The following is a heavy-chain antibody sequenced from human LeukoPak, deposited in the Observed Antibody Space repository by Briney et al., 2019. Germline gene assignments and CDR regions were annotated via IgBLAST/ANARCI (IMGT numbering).Heavy chain of an antibody. Sequence: GGSLRLSCAASGFTFSSYAVSWVRQAPGKGLEWVSAISGSGGSTYYADSVKGRFTISRDNSKNTLYLQMNSLRAEDTAVYYCAKGNDFWSGYHYYYYMDVWGKGTTVTVSS. CDR1: GFTFSSYA. CDR2: ISGSGGST. V-gene: IGHV3-23*01. D-gene: IGHD3-3*01. CDR3: AKGNDFWSGYHYYYYMDV. J-gene: IGHJ6*03.